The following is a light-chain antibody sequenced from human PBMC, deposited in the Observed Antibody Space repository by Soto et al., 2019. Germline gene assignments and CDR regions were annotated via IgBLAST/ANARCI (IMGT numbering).Light chain of an antibody. Sequence: QSALTQPPSASGSPGQSVTISCTGTSSDVGGYNSVSWYQQHPGKAPKLMISEVNKRPSGVPDRFSGSKSGNTASLTVSGLQADDEADYYCSSYTGSDKSVVFGGGTKVTV. V-gene: IGLV2-8*01. CDR1: SSDVGGYNS. CDR3: SSYTGSDKSVV. CDR2: EVN. J-gene: IGLJ2*01.